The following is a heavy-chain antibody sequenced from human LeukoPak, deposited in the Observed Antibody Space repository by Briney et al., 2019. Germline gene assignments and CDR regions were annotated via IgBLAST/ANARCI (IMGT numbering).Heavy chain of an antibody. Sequence: GGSLRLSCVVSGFNFDNYGMHWVRQAPGKGLEWVAVISYDGSNKYYADSVKGRFTISRDNSKNTLYLQMNSLRAEDTAVYYCASDLIAAKGAYWGQGTLVTVSS. CDR3: ASDLIAAKGAY. CDR1: GFNFDNYG. J-gene: IGHJ4*02. D-gene: IGHD6-25*01. V-gene: IGHV3-30*19. CDR2: ISYDGSNK.